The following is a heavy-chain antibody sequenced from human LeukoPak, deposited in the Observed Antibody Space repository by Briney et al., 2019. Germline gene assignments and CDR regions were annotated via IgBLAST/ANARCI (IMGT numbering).Heavy chain of an antibody. CDR2: INSDGSST. J-gene: IGHJ4*02. D-gene: IGHD6-13*01. CDR1: GFTFSSYW. V-gene: IGHV3-74*01. Sequence: GGSLRLSCAASGFTFSSYWMHWVRQTPGKGLVWVSRINSDGSSTSYADSVKGRFTISRDNAKNTLSLQMNSLRAEDAAFYYCAILAAAGTADYWGQGTLVTVSS. CDR3: AILAAAGTADY.